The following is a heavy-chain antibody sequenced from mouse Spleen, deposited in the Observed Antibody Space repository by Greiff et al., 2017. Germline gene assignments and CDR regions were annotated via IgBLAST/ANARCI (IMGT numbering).Heavy chain of an antibody. CDR3: AREGDSDGWYFDV. J-gene: IGHJ1*01. CDR1: GYTFTSYW. Sequence: QVQLQQPGAELVRPGSSVKLSCKASGYTFTSYWMDWVKQRPGQGLEWIGNIYPSDSETHYNQKFKDKATLTVDKSSSTAYMQLSSLTSEDSAVYYCAREGDSDGWYFDVWGAGTTVTVSS. CDR2: IYPSDSET. V-gene: IGHV1-61*01.